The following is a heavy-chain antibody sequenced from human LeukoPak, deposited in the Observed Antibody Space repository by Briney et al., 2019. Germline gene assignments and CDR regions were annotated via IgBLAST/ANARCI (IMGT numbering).Heavy chain of an antibody. CDR1: GGSISSYY. V-gene: IGHV4-59*01. Sequence: SETLFLTCTVSGGSISSYYWSWVRQPPGKGLEWIGYIYYSGSTNYNPSLKSRVTISVDTSKNQFSLKLSSVTAADTAVYYCARLRGYRYTLDYWGQGTLVTVSS. J-gene: IGHJ4*02. D-gene: IGHD3-16*02. CDR2: IYYSGST. CDR3: ARLRGYRYTLDY.